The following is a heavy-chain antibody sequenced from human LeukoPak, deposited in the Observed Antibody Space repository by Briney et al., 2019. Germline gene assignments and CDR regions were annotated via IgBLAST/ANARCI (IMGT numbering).Heavy chain of an antibody. J-gene: IGHJ4*02. Sequence: ASVKVSFKASGYTFTGYYMHWVRQAPGQGLEWMGWINPNSGGTNYAQKFQGRVTMTRDTSISTAYMELSRLRSDDTAVYYCLFGTKGPEDHFDYWGQGTLVTVSS. CDR1: GYTFTGYY. CDR3: LFGTKGPEDHFDY. CDR2: INPNSGGT. D-gene: IGHD3-16*01. V-gene: IGHV1-2*02.